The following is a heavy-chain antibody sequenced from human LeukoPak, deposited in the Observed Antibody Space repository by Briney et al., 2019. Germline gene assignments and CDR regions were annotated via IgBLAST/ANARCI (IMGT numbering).Heavy chain of an antibody. Sequence: GGSLRLSCAASGFTFSSYAMHWVRQAPGKGLEWVAVISYDGSNKYYADSVKGRFTISRDNSKNTLYLQMNSLRAEDTAVYYCARGLSAMGYFDYWGQGTLVTVSS. CDR1: GFTFSSYA. CDR2: ISYDGSNK. D-gene: IGHD3-16*01. J-gene: IGHJ4*02. CDR3: ARGLSAMGYFDY. V-gene: IGHV3-30*04.